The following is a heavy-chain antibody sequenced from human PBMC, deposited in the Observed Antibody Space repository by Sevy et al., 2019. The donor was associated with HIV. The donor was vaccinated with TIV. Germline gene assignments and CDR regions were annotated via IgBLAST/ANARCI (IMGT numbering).Heavy chain of an antibody. Sequence: GGSLRLSCAASGFTFSSYWMSWVRQAPGKGLEWVANIKQDGSEKYYVDSVKGRFTISGDNAKNSLYLQMNSLRAEDTAVYYCARVNGGNWSRAFDIWGQGTMVTVSS. D-gene: IGHD2-15*01. CDR3: ARVNGGNWSRAFDI. CDR2: IKQDGSEK. J-gene: IGHJ3*02. V-gene: IGHV3-7*01. CDR1: GFTFSSYW.